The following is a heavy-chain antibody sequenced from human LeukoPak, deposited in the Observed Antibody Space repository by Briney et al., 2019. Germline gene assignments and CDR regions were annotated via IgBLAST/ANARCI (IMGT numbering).Heavy chain of an antibody. J-gene: IGHJ6*02. CDR1: GFTFSSYG. D-gene: IGHD2-15*01. Sequence: GGSLRLSCAASGFTFSSYGMHWVRQAPGKGLEWVAFIRYDGSNKYYADSVKGRFTISRDNSKNTLYLQINSLRDEDTVVYYCETDICSGGSCYSESEYYYYYYGMDVWGQGTTVTVSS. CDR2: IRYDGSNK. V-gene: IGHV3-30*02. CDR3: ETDICSGGSCYSESEYYYYYYGMDV.